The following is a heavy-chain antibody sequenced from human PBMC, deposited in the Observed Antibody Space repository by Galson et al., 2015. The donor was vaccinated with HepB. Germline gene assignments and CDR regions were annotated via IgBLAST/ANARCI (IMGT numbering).Heavy chain of an antibody. J-gene: IGHJ3*02. Sequence: SVKVSCKASGGTFSSYTISWVRQAPGQGLEWMGRIIPILGIANYAQKFQGRVTITADKSTSTAYMELSSLRSEDTAVYYCARASNWNYGAFDIWGQGTMVTVSS. CDR3: ARASNWNYGAFDI. V-gene: IGHV1-69*02. D-gene: IGHD1-7*01. CDR1: GGTFSSYT. CDR2: IIPILGIA.